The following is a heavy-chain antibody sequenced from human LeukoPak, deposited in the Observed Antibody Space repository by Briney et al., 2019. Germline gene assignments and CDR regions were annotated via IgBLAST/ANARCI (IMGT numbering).Heavy chain of an antibody. CDR1: GFTFSSYW. J-gene: IGHJ4*02. D-gene: IGHD5-24*01. CDR2: IKQDGSEK. V-gene: IGHV3-7*03. CDR3: AKDIGDGYNRGFDY. Sequence: GGSLRLSCAASGFTFSSYWMNWVRQAPGKGLEWVANIKQDGSEKYYVESVRGRFTISRDNSKNSLYLQMNSLRTEDTALYYCAKDIGDGYNRGFDYWGQGTLVTVSS.